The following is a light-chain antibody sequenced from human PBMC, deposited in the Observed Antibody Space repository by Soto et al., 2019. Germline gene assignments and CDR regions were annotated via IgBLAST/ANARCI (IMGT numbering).Light chain of an antibody. CDR1: TSDIGAYNY. Sequence: QSALTQPASVSGSPGQSITISCTGTTSDIGAYNYVSWYQHHPGKAPKILIYDVTDRPSGVSDRFSGSKSGNTASLTISGLLAEDEADYFCSSYTTINTVVVFGGGTKVTVL. CDR2: DVT. J-gene: IGLJ2*01. V-gene: IGLV2-14*03. CDR3: SSYTTINTVVV.